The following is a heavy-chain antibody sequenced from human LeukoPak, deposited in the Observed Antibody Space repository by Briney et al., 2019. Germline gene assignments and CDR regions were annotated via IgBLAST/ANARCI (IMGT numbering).Heavy chain of an antibody. D-gene: IGHD3-22*01. CDR1: GYTFTSYG. V-gene: IGHV1-18*01. CDR2: ISAYNGNT. CDR3: ARQLGLYYDSSGYLDY. Sequence: GASVKVSCKASGYTFTSYGISWVRQAPGQRLEWMGWISAYNGNTNYAQKRQGRVTMTTDTSTSTAYMELRSLRSDDTAVYYCARQLGLYYDSSGYLDYWGQGTLVTVSS. J-gene: IGHJ4*02.